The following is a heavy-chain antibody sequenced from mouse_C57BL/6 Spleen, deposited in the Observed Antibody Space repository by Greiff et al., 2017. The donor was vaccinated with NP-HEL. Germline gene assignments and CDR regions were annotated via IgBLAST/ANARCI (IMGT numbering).Heavy chain of an antibody. CDR2: IHPNRGST. D-gene: IGHD2-2*01. V-gene: IGHV1-64*01. CDR3: ARRGNGYYDAMDY. J-gene: IGHJ4*01. Sequence: VQLKQPGAELVKPGASVPFSFPSSFSPFPLSFLPFFPPLPFPFLAWIGMIHPNRGSTNYNEKFKSKATLTVDKSSSTAYMQLSSLTSEDSAVYYCARRGNGYYDAMDYWGQGTSVTVSS. CDR1: FSPFPLSF.